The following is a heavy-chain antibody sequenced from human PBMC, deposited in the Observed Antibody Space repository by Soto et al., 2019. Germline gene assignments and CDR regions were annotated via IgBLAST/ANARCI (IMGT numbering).Heavy chain of an antibody. CDR1: GFTFDDYA. Sequence: EVQLVESGGTLVEPGRSLRLSCAASGFTFDDYAMHWVRQAPGKGLEWVASISWNSGSIGYADSVKGRFTISRDNAKNSLSLQMNSLRPEDTALYYCVKDKWYNNTWDLDYWGQGTLVTVSS. CDR2: ISWNSGSI. V-gene: IGHV3-9*01. J-gene: IGHJ4*02. D-gene: IGHD6-13*01. CDR3: VKDKWYNNTWDLDY.